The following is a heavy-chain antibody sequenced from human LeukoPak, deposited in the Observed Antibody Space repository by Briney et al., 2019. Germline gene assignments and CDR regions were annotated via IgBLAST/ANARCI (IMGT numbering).Heavy chain of an antibody. CDR3: ARTARRITMVRGVTAGQNWFDP. J-gene: IGHJ5*02. D-gene: IGHD3-10*01. CDR1: GYTFTGYY. V-gene: IGHV1-2*02. Sequence: ASVKVSCKASGYTFTGYYMHWVRQAPGQGLEWMGWINPNGGGTNYAQKFQGRVTMTRDTSISTAYMELSRLRSDDTAVYYCARTARRITMVRGVTAGQNWFDPWGQGTLVTVSS. CDR2: INPNGGGT.